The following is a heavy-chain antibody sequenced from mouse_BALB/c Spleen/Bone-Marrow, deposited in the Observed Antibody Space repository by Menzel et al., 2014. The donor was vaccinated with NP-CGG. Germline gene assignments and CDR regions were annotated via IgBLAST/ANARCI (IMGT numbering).Heavy chain of an antibody. J-gene: IGHJ4*01. CDR3: ARRGNWGYAMDY. CDR2: IFPGSGNI. CDR1: GYSLTSYY. D-gene: IGHD2-1*01. V-gene: IGHV1-66*01. Sequence: VQLQQSGPELVKPGASVKISCEASGYSLTSYYIHWVKQRPGQGLEWIGWIFPGSGNIKYNEKFKGEATLTADTSSSTAYMRLSSLTSEDSAVYFCARRGNWGYAMDYWGQGTSVTVSS.